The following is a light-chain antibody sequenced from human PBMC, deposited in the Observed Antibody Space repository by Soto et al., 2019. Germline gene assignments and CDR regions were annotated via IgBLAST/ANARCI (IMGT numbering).Light chain of an antibody. Sequence: QSVLTQPPSASETPGQRVTISCSGSSSNIGSNHVYWYQHLPGTAPKLLIYRNYLRPSGVPDRFSGSKSGTSASLAINGLQAEDEAHYYCQSYDNSLSGSWVFGGGTKLTVL. CDR3: QSYDNSLSGSWV. V-gene: IGLV1-47*01. CDR2: RNY. CDR1: SSNIGSNH. J-gene: IGLJ3*02.